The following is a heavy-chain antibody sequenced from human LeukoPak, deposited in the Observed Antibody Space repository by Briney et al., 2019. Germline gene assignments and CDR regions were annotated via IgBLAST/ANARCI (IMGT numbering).Heavy chain of an antibody. J-gene: IGHJ4*02. Sequence: PGGSLRLSCAASGFTFSNHAMSWVRQAPGKGLQWVSAISGGGVAIYYADSVKGRFTISRDNAKNSLYLQMNSLRAEDTAVYYCARDGPVPAAIGGYYWGQGTLVTVSS. V-gene: IGHV3-23*01. CDR1: GFTFSNHA. D-gene: IGHD2-2*02. CDR2: ISGGGVAI. CDR3: ARDGPVPAAIGGYY.